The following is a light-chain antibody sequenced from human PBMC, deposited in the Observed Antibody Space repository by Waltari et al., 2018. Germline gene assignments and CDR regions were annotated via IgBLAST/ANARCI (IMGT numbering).Light chain of an antibody. CDR2: GDD. CDR3: QSYDSNNPWV. J-gene: IGLJ3*02. V-gene: IGLV6-57*03. Sequence: NFMLAQPHSVSESPGKTVTVSCTRSRGSIASNYVQWHQQRPGSAPTPVIYGDDQRPSGVPDRFSGSIDSSSNSASLSISGLKTEDEADYYCQSYDSNNPWVFGGGTKLTVL. CDR1: RGSIASNY.